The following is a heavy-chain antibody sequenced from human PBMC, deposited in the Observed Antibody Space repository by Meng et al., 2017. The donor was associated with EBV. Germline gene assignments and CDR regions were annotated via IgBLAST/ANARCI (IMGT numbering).Heavy chain of an antibody. CDR3: ASESGRGYTPDY. J-gene: IGHJ4*02. V-gene: IGHV1-69*01. CDR1: GGPFRNYA. CDR2: FLPTLGAP. D-gene: IGHD3-10*01. Sequence: ELVQPGAEVKKPGSSVKVSCKSSGGPFRNYAISWVRQAPGQGLEWLGGFLPTLGAPNYAQKFHGRVSITADESTSTHYMDLSSLRSEDTAVYYCASESGRGYTPDYWGQGTLVTVSS.